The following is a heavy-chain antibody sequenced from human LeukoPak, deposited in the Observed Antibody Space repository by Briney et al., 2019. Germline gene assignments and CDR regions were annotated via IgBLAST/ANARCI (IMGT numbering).Heavy chain of an antibody. J-gene: IGHJ4*02. CDR2: ISSSGSTI. Sequence: GGSLRLSCAASGFTFSSYEMNWVRQAPGKGLEWVSYISSSGSTIYYADSVKGRFTISRDNAENSLYLQMNSLRAEDTAVYYCAGDSHWYHPGGAFDYWGQGTLVTVSS. V-gene: IGHV3-48*03. CDR3: AGDSHWYHPGGAFDY. D-gene: IGHD1-14*01. CDR1: GFTFSSYE.